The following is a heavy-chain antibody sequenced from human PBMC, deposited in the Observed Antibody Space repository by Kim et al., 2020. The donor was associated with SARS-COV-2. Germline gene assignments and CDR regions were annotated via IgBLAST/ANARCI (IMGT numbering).Heavy chain of an antibody. Sequence: SASCTPTIKSRVTISVDTSKNQFSLKLSSVTAADTAVYYCARGRDGSGTLWGQGTLVTVSS. CDR3: ARGRDGSGTL. V-gene: IGHV4-39*07. CDR2: SA. D-gene: IGHD3-10*01. J-gene: IGHJ4*02.